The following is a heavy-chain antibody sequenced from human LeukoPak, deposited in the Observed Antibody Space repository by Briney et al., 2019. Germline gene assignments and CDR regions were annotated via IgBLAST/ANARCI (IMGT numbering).Heavy chain of an antibody. CDR1: AGSISSTSHH. CDR3: VRHDGRGGATMGALDS. V-gene: IGHV4-39*01. D-gene: IGHD5-12*01. Sequence: PSETLSLTCTVSAGSISSTSHHWGWIRQSPGKGLEWIGSIYYGRTTYYNPSLNSRVTISVVTSNNQFSLQLNPVTAADTAVYYCVRHDGRGGATMGALDSWGQGSLVTVSS. CDR2: IYYGRTT. J-gene: IGHJ4*02.